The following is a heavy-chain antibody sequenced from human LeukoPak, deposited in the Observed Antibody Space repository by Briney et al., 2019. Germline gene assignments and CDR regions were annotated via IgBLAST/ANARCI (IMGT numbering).Heavy chain of an antibody. V-gene: IGHV4-59*01. CDR3: ARSWNDILPLDY. Sequence: SETLSLTCTVSGGSISSYYWSWIRQPPGKGLEWIGYIYYTGSTNYNPSLKSRVTISVDTSKNQFSLKLSSVTAADTAVYYCARSWNDILPLDYWGQGTLVTVSS. CDR1: GGSISSYY. CDR2: IYYTGST. D-gene: IGHD1-1*01. J-gene: IGHJ4*02.